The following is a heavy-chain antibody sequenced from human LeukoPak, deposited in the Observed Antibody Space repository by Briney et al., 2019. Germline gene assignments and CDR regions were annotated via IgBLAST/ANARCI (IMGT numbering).Heavy chain of an antibody. CDR1: GGSISSSRYY. CDR2: IYYSGST. Sequence: SETLSLPCTVSGGSISSSRYYWGWIRQPPGKGLEWIGSIYYSGSTYYNPSLKSRVTISVDTSKNQFSLRLTSVTAADTAMYYCAKGGDAYKVGNYWGPGTMVTVSS. CDR3: AKGGDAYKVGNY. J-gene: IGHJ1*01. D-gene: IGHD5-24*01. V-gene: IGHV4-39*07.